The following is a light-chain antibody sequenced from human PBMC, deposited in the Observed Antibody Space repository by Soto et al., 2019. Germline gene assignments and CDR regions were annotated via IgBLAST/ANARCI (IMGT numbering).Light chain of an antibody. J-gene: IGLJ1*01. CDR3: SSYTSSGLYV. CDR1: SSDVGGSNY. Sequence: QSALTQPASVSGSPGQSSTISCTGTSSDVGGSNYVSWYQQLPGKAPKLMIYDVSDRPSGVSDRFSGSKSGNTASLTISGLQAEDEADYYCSSYTSSGLYVFGTGTRSPS. CDR2: DVS. V-gene: IGLV2-14*01.